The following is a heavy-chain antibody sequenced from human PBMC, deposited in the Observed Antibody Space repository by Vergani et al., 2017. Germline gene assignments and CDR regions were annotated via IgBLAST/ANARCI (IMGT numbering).Heavy chain of an antibody. CDR2: INNDGHT. D-gene: IGHD5-12*01. J-gene: IGHJ4*02. CDR1: GESFSSFY. V-gene: IGHV4-34*02. Sequence: QVQLQQWGAGVVKPSGTLSLTCAVFGESFSSFYWSWIRQPPGKGLEWIGEINNDGHTSYNPSLESRVTISVDTSKNDFSLKVTSVTAADTAVYYCTRQPQEGASGPPSVPTWGQGISVIVSS. CDR3: TRQPQEGASGPPSVPT.